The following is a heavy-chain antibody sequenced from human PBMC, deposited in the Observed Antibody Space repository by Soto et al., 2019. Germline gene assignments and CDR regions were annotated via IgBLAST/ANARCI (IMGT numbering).Heavy chain of an antibody. D-gene: IGHD1-26*01. J-gene: IGHJ4*02. CDR2: ISDSGDVT. Sequence: HPGGSLRLSCAASGFTFSSKALSWVRQAPGKGLEWVSSISDSGDVTNYVDSVKGRFTVSRDNSKNTLYLQMNSLRAEDTAVYYCAKVVGGADTDYWAQGTLVTVSS. V-gene: IGHV3-23*01. CDR3: AKVVGGADTDY. CDR1: GFTFSSKA.